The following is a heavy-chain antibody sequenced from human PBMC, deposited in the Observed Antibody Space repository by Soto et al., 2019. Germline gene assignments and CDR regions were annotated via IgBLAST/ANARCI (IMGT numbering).Heavy chain of an antibody. Sequence: QVQLVQSGAEVKKPGSSVKVSCKASGGTFSSYIISWVRQAPGQGLEWMGRIIPILGIANYAQKFQGRVTITADKSTSTAYMELSSLRSEDTAVYYCARGYSRYYYYMDVWGKGTTVTVSS. CDR1: GGTFSSYI. D-gene: IGHD4-4*01. V-gene: IGHV1-69*02. CDR3: ARGYSRYYYYMDV. J-gene: IGHJ6*03. CDR2: IIPILGIA.